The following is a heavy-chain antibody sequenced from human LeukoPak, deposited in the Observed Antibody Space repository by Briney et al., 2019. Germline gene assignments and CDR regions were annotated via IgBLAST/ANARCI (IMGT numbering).Heavy chain of an antibody. J-gene: IGHJ4*02. Sequence: GGSLRLSCAASGFTFSTYAMSWVRQAPEKGLEWVSAISGSGGSTYYADSVKGRFTISRDNSKNTLYLQMNSLRAEDTAVYYCAKDPPYDYWSGYPDYWGQGTLVTVSS. V-gene: IGHV3-23*01. CDR3: AKDPPYDYWSGYPDY. CDR1: GFTFSTYA. CDR2: ISGSGGST. D-gene: IGHD3-3*01.